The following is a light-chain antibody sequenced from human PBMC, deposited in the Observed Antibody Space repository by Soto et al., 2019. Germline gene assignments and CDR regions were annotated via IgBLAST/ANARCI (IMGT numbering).Light chain of an antibody. V-gene: IGLV8-61*01. CDR3: VRYMGSGIWV. Sequence: QTVVTQEPSFSVSPGGTVTLTCGLSSGSVSPSYYPGWFQQTPGQDPRALIYTTNTRSSGVPDRFSGSILGNKAALTITGAQADDESDYYCVRYMGSGIWVFGGGTKLTVL. CDR2: TTN. CDR1: SGSVSPSYY. J-gene: IGLJ3*02.